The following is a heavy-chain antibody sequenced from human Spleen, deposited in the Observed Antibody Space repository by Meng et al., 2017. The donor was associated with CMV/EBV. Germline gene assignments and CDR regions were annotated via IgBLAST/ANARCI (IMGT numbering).Heavy chain of an antibody. CDR1: GYSFTSFG. V-gene: IGHV1-18*01. Sequence: ASVKVSCKASGYSFTSFGFSWVRQAPGQGLEWMGWISAYNDYTNYAQKLQGRVTMTTHTSTSTVYMELRSLRSDDTAVYYCARSGSGSYYNPPTPGDFDYWGQGTLVTVSS. D-gene: IGHD3-10*01. J-gene: IGHJ4*02. CDR3: ARSGSGSYYNPPTPGDFDY. CDR2: ISAYNDYT.